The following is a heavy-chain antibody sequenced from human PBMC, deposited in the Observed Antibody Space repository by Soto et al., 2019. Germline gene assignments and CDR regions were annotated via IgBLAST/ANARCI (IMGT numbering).Heavy chain of an antibody. Sequence: PGGSLRVSWAASGFTFSGYGMHWVRQAPGKGLEWVSAISGSGGSTYYADSVKGRFTISRDNSKNTLYLQMNSLRAEDTAVYYCAKTRLILVGANPDYFDYWGQGTLVTVSS. CDR3: AKTRLILVGANPDYFDY. CDR1: GFTFSGYG. J-gene: IGHJ4*02. D-gene: IGHD1-26*01. V-gene: IGHV3-23*01. CDR2: ISGSGGST.